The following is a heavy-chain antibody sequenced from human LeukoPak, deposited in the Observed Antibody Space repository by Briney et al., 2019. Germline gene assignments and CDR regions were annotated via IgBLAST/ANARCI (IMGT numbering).Heavy chain of an antibody. D-gene: IGHD6-13*01. CDR2: INHSSGNP. Sequence: SVKVSCQASGYILTCYVINWVRPASAQGLEWMGWINHSSGNPSYPQKFQGRVTMTRTTSISTAYMELSSLRSEDTAVYYSARRIAAARTYDYYYGMDVWGQGTTVTVSS. J-gene: IGHJ6*02. CDR3: ARRIAAARTYDYYYGMDV. CDR1: GYILTCYV. V-gene: IGHV1-8*01.